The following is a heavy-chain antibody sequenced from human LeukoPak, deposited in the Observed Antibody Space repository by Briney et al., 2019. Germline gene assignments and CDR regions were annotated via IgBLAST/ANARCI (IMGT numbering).Heavy chain of an antibody. J-gene: IGHJ4*02. Sequence: GRSLRLSCAASGFTFSSYAMHWLRQAPGKGLEWVADISYDGSNKYYADSVKGRFTISRDNSKNTLYLQMNSLRAEDTAVYYCARDDHVDTAMGDIDYWGQGTLVTVSS. CDR2: ISYDGSNK. CDR3: ARDDHVDTAMGDIDY. CDR1: GFTFSSYA. D-gene: IGHD5-18*01. V-gene: IGHV3-30-3*01.